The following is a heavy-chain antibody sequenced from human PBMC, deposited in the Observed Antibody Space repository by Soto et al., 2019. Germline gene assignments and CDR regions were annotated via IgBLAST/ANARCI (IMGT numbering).Heavy chain of an antibody. CDR1: GFTFSSYG. J-gene: IGHJ6*03. V-gene: IGHV3-33*06. CDR3: AKEKPQIDSGTGPRYMDI. CDR2: IWYDGSNK. D-gene: IGHD3-9*01. Sequence: PGGSLRLSCAASGFTFSSYGMHWVRQAPGKGLEWVAVIWYDGSNKYYADSVKGRFTISRDNSKNTLYMEMNSLRVEDSAIYYCAKEKPQIDSGTGPRYMDIWGKGTTVTVSS.